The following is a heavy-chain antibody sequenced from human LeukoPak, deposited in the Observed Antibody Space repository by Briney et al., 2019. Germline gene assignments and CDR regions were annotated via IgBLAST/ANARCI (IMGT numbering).Heavy chain of an antibody. Sequence: PGGSLRLSCAASGFTFDDFAMHWVRQAPGKGLEWVSRINWNSGRITYADSVKGRFTISRDNAKNSLYLQMNSLRAEDTAVYYCARDYDFWSNWGQGTLVTVSS. D-gene: IGHD3-3*01. CDR2: INWNSGRI. J-gene: IGHJ4*02. CDR3: ARDYDFWSN. CDR1: GFTFDDFA. V-gene: IGHV3-9*01.